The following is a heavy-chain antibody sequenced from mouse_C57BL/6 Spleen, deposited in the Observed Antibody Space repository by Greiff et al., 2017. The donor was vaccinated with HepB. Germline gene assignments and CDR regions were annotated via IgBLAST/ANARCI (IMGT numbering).Heavy chain of an antibody. V-gene: IGHV1-62-2*01. CDR3: ARHEEEIYYSNFGWFAY. CDR2: FYPGSGSI. CDR1: GYTFTEYT. Sequence: VKLQESGAELVKPGASVKLSCKASGYTFTEYTIHWVKQRSGQGLEWIGWFYPGSGSIKYNEKFKDKATLTADKSSSTVYMELSRLTSEDSAVYFCARHEEEIYYSNFGWFAYWGQGTLVTVSA. J-gene: IGHJ3*01. D-gene: IGHD2-5*01.